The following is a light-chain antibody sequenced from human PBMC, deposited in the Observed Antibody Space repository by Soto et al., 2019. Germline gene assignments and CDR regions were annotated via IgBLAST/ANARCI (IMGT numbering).Light chain of an antibody. CDR3: QQYHNWPPIT. Sequence: EIVMTQSPATLSASPGERVTLXWRASQSVNNKVAWYQQKPGQAPRLLIFGASTRATGIPARFSGSGSGTEFTLTISNLQSEDFAVYFCQQYHNWPPITFGQGTRLEIK. V-gene: IGKV3-15*01. CDR1: QSVNNK. J-gene: IGKJ5*01. CDR2: GAS.